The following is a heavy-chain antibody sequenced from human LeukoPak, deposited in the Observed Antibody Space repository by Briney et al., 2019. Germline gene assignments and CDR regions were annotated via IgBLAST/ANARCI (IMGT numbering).Heavy chain of an antibody. CDR1: GFTFSSYA. D-gene: IGHD3-9*01. V-gene: IGHV3-23*01. CDR3: AKDQILTGYYNAKNYYYYYGMDV. Sequence: GGSLRLSCAASGFTFSSYAMSWVRQAPGKGLEWVSAISGSGGSTYYADSVKGRFTISRDNSKNTLYLQMNSLGAEDTAVYYCAKDQILTGYYNAKNYYYYYGMDVWGKGTTVTVSS. J-gene: IGHJ6*04. CDR2: ISGSGGST.